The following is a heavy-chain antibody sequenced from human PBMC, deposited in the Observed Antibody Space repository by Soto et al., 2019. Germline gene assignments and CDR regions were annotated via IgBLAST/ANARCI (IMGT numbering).Heavy chain of an antibody. Sequence: SVKVSCKASGGTFSSYAISWVRQAPGQGLEWMGGIIPIFGTANYAQKFQGRVTITADESTSTAYMELSSLRSEDTAVYYCARVASYYGSVSYGGTDYWGQGTLVTVSS. V-gene: IGHV1-69*13. CDR3: ARVASYYGSVSYGGTDY. D-gene: IGHD3-10*01. CDR2: IIPIFGTA. J-gene: IGHJ4*02. CDR1: GGTFSSYA.